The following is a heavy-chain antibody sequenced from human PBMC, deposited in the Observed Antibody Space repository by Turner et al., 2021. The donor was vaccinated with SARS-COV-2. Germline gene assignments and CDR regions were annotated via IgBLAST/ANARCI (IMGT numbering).Heavy chain of an antibody. D-gene: IGHD2-15*01. CDR1: GFTFSSYG. Sequence: VQLVESGGGVVQPGRSLRLSCAASGFTFSSYGMHWFRQAPGKVLEWWAVISYDGSKKYYADSVKGRFTISRDNSKNTLYLQMNSLRAEDTAVYYCAKGMGSYCSGGSCYPSTFDYWGQGTLVTVSS. CDR3: AKGMGSYCSGGSCYPSTFDY. J-gene: IGHJ4*02. CDR2: ISYDGSKK. V-gene: IGHV3-30*18.